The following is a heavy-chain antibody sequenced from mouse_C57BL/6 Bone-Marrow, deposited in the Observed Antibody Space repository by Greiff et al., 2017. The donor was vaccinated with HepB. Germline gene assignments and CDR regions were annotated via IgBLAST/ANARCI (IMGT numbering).Heavy chain of an antibody. Sequence: EVKLVESGGDLVKPGGSLKLSCAASGFTFSSYGMSWVRQTPDKRLEWVATISSGGSYTYYPDSVKGRFTISRDNAKNTLYLQMSSLKSEDTAMYYCARLRDDGYYLWFAYWGQGTLVTVSA. D-gene: IGHD2-3*01. CDR1: GFTFSSYG. CDR2: ISSGGSYT. J-gene: IGHJ3*01. CDR3: ARLRDDGYYLWFAY. V-gene: IGHV5-6*01.